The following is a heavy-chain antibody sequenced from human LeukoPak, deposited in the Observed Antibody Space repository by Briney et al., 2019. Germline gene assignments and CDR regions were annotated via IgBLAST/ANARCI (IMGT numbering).Heavy chain of an antibody. V-gene: IGHV1-8*03. Sequence: GASVKVSGKASGYTFTSYDINWVRQATGQGVEWMGWMNPNSGNTGYAQKFQGRVTITRNTSISTAYMELSSLRSEDTAVYYCARGMDSYGYDYWGQGTLVTVSS. CDR1: GYTFTSYD. J-gene: IGHJ4*02. D-gene: IGHD5-18*01. CDR2: MNPNSGNT. CDR3: ARGMDSYGYDY.